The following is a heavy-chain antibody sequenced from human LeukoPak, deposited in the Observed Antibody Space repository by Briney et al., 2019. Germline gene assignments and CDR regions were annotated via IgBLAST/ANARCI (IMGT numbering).Heavy chain of an antibody. CDR3: VNNWFDP. Sequence: SSETLSLTCAVYGGSFSGYYWSWIRQPPGKGLEWIGEINHSGSTNYNPSLKSRVTISVDTSKNQFSLKLSSVTAADTAVYYCVNNWFDPWGQGTLVTVSS. CDR2: INHSGST. J-gene: IGHJ5*02. V-gene: IGHV4-34*01. CDR1: GGSFSGYY.